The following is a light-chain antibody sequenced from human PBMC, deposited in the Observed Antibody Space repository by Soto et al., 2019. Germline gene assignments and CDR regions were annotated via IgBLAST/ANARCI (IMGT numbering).Light chain of an antibody. V-gene: IGKV1-39*01. CDR2: AAS. Sequence: DNQMNQSPSSLSASVGDRITITCRASQSISRYLNWYQHKPGKAPKLLINAASGLERGVPSRFSGGGSGTDFTLNISSLQPDDFATYYCQQNYRATPWTFGQGTKVDIK. CDR1: QSISRY. J-gene: IGKJ1*01. CDR3: QQNYRATPWT.